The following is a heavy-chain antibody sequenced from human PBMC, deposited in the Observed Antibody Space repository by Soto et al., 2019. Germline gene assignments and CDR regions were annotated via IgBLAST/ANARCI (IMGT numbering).Heavy chain of an antibody. J-gene: IGHJ6*02. CDR1: GFTFNSFG. CDR3: ARDGDYGHYYGMDV. CDR2: IWYDGSNK. Sequence: QVQLVESGGGVVLPGRSLRLSCVASGFTFNSFGILWVRQAPGKGLEWVAVIWYDGSNKYYADSVKGRFTISRDNSKNTLYLQMSSLRAEDTAVYYCARDGDYGHYYGMDVWGQGTTVTVSS. V-gene: IGHV3-33*01. D-gene: IGHD4-17*01.